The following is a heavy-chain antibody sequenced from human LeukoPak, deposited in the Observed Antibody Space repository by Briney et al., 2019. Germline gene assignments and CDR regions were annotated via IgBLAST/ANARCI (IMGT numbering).Heavy chain of an antibody. D-gene: IGHD3-10*01. CDR1: GYTFTGYY. V-gene: IGHV1-2*02. CDR3: ARVYYGSGSHIDY. CDR2: INPNSGGT. J-gene: IGHJ4*02. Sequence: GSVKDSSKASGYTFTGYYMHSVPQAPGQGLERMFWINPNSGGTNYAQKFQGRVTMTRDTSISTAYMELSRLRSDDAAVYYCARVYYGSGSHIDYWGQGTLVTVSS.